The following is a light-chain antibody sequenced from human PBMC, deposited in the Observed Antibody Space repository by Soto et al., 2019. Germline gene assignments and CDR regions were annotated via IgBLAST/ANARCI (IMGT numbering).Light chain of an antibody. J-gene: IGKJ1*01. CDR3: QQSASSLT. V-gene: IGKV3-20*01. CDR1: QSVDSAF. Sequence: EIVLTQSPGSLSLSLGERATLSCRASQSVDSAFFAWYQQKPGQPPRLLMYGASRRATGIPDRFSGSGSGTDFTLTISRLEPEDFAVYYCQQSASSLTFGQGTKVEI. CDR2: GAS.